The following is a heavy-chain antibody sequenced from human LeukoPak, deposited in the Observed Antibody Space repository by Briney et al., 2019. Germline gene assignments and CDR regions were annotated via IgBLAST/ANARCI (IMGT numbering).Heavy chain of an antibody. D-gene: IGHD6-13*01. V-gene: IGHV4-61*02. CDR3: ARDRGIAATLDY. CDR2: IYTSGGT. Sequence: PSQTLSLTCTVSGVSISSGDYYWTWIRQPAGKGLEWIGRIYTSGGTSYNPSLKSRVTISVDTSKNQFSLNLTSVTAADTAVYYCARDRGIAATLDYWGQGTLVTVSS. J-gene: IGHJ4*02. CDR1: GVSISSGDYY.